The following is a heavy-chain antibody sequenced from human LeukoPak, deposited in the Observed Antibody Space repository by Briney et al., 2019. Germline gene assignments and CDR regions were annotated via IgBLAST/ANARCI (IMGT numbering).Heavy chain of an antibody. Sequence: AASVKVSCKASGGTFSSYAISWVRQAPGRGLEWMGGIIPIFGTANYAQKFQGRVTITADESTSTAYMELSSLRSEDTAVYHCARDPDTAMVNHDAGDYWGQGTLVTVSS. CDR2: IIPIFGTA. CDR1: GGTFSSYA. CDR3: ARDPDTAMVNHDAGDY. D-gene: IGHD5-18*01. J-gene: IGHJ4*02. V-gene: IGHV1-69*13.